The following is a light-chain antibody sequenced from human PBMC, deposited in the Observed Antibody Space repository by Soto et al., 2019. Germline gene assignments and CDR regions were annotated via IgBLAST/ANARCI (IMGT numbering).Light chain of an antibody. J-gene: IGKJ1*01. Sequence: EIVLTQSPATLSLSPGERATLSCRASQSVSSFLAWYQQKPGQAPRLLIYDASNRATGIPARFSGSGPGTDFTLTISSLEPEDFALYYFQQSSSWPRAFGQWTKV. CDR2: DAS. V-gene: IGKV3-11*01. CDR3: QQSSSWPRA. CDR1: QSVSSF.